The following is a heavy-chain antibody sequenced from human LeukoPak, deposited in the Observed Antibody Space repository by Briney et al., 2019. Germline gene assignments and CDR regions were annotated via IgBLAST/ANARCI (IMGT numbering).Heavy chain of an antibody. CDR3: AKEGSLLWFGESPSFDY. D-gene: IGHD3-10*01. J-gene: IGHJ4*02. V-gene: IGHV3-23*01. Sequence: GGSLRLSCAASGFTFSSYAMSWVRQAPGKGLEWVSAISGSGGSTYYADSVKGRFTISRDNSKNTLYLQMNSLRAEDTAVYYCAKEGSLLWFGESPSFDYWGQGTLVTVSS. CDR1: GFTFSSYA. CDR2: ISGSGGST.